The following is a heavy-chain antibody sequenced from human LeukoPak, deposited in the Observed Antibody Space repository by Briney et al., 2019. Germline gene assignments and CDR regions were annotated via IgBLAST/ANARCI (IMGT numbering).Heavy chain of an antibody. J-gene: IGHJ4*02. D-gene: IGHD3-3*01. CDR2: ISGSGGST. CDR1: ASTCSSYA. Sequence: GGSLRLSCAASASTCSSYAMSWVRQAPGKGLEWVSAISGSGGSTYYADSVKGRFTISRDNSKNTLYLQMNSLRAEDTAVYYCAKPQPGYDFWSGYDYFDYWGQGTLVTVSS. V-gene: IGHV3-23*01. CDR3: AKPQPGYDFWSGYDYFDY.